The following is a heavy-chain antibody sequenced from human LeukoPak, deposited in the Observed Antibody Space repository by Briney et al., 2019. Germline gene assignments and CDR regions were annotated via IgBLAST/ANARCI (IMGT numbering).Heavy chain of an antibody. CDR3: ARGGLTYYYDSSGHTDAFDI. Sequence: ASVKVSCKASGYTFTSYGISWVRQAPGQGLEWMGWISAYNGNTNYAQKLQGRVTMTTDTSTSTAYMELRSLRSDDTAVYYCARGGLTYYYDSSGHTDAFDIWGQGTMVTVSS. V-gene: IGHV1-18*01. CDR1: GYTFTSYG. J-gene: IGHJ3*02. CDR2: ISAYNGNT. D-gene: IGHD3-22*01.